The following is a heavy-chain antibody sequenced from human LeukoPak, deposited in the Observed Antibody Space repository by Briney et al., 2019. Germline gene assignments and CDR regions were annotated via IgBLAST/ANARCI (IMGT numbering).Heavy chain of an antibody. CDR3: ARYRAARLGWGYYYYGMDV. D-gene: IGHD6-6*01. CDR1: GYSFTSYW. J-gene: IGHJ6*02. Sequence: GESLKISCKGSGYSFTSYWIGWMRQMPGKGLEWMGIIYPVDSDTRYSPSFQGQVTISADKSISTAYLQWSSLKASDTAMYYCARYRAARLGWGYYYYGMDVWGQGTTVTVSS. V-gene: IGHV5-51*01. CDR2: IYPVDSDT.